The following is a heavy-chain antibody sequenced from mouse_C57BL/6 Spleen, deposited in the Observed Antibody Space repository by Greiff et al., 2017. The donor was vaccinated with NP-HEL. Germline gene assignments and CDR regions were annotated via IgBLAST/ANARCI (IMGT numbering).Heavy chain of an antibody. Sequence: QVQLQQPGAELAKPGASVKMSCKASGYTFTSYWITWVKQRPGQGLEWIGDIYPGSGSTNYNEKFKSKATLTVDTSSSTAYMQLSSLSSEDSAVYYCARRGLRSDYWGQGTTLTVSS. CDR3: ARRGLRSDY. CDR1: GYTFTSYW. V-gene: IGHV1-55*01. CDR2: IYPGSGST. J-gene: IGHJ2*01. D-gene: IGHD1-1*01.